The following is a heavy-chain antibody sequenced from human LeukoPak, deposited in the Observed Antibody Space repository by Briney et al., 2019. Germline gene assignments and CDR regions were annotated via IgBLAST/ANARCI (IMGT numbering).Heavy chain of an antibody. V-gene: IGHV4-61*02. CDR1: GGSISSGSDY. CDR3: ARAISSGWSNYFDY. D-gene: IGHD6-19*01. CDR2: IYTSGTT. Sequence: SQTLSLTCTVSGGSISSGSDYWSWIRQPAGKGLEWIGRIYTSGTTIYNTSLKSRVTISLDTAKNQFSLKLTSVTAADTAVYYCARAISSGWSNYFDYWGQGTLVTVSS. J-gene: IGHJ4*02.